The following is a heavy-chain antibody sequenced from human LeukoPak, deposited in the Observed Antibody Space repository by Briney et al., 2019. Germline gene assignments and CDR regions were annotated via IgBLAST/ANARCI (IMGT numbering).Heavy chain of an antibody. CDR2: INPNSGGT. J-gene: IGHJ5*02. V-gene: IGHV1-2*02. D-gene: IGHD5-18*01. CDR1: GYTFTGYY. Sequence: ASVKVSCKASGYTFTGYYMHWVRQAPGQGLEWMGWINPNSGGTNYAQKFQGRVTMTRDTSISTAYMELSRLRSDDTAVYYCARVEGTAMLELDPWGQGTLVTVSS. CDR3: ARVEGTAMLELDP.